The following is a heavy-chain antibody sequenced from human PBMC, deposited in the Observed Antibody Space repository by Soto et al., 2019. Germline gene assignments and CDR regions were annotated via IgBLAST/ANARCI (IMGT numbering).Heavy chain of an antibody. CDR3: VRGGGGGLFEH. D-gene: IGHD2-21*01. V-gene: IGHV3-11*06. J-gene: IGHJ4*02. CDR2: ISPKSTFR. Sequence: LRLSCATSGFPFNDYYMTWIRQAPGKGLEWLSHISPKSTFRNYADSVKGRFTISRDNTESSLFLQMNSLGVDDTAVYSCVRGGGGGLFEHWGQGVLVTVSS. CDR1: GFPFNDYY.